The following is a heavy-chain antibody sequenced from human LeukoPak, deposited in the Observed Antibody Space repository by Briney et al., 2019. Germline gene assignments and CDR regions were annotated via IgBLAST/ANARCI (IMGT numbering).Heavy chain of an antibody. J-gene: IGHJ5*02. CDR2: MDYSGYT. V-gene: IGHV4-59*13. CDR1: GGSISSYY. Sequence: PSETLSLTCTVSGGSISSYYGSWIRQPPGKGLEWRGYMDYSGYTNYNPSLKSRGTISVDTSTNPFSLKLTSVTAADTAVYFCARGGYYGSGNDFRFDPWGQGTLVTVSS. CDR3: ARGGYYGSGNDFRFDP. D-gene: IGHD3-10*01.